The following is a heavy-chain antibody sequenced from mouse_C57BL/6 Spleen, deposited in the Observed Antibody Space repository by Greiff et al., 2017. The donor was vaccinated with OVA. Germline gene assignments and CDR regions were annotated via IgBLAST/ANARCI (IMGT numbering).Heavy chain of an antibody. J-gene: IGHJ2*01. V-gene: IGHV5-17*01. CDR3: ARDYGYYFDY. CDR2: ISSGSSTI. D-gene: IGHD2-2*01. Sequence: EVKLMESGGGLVKPGGSLKLSCAASGFTFSDYGMHWVRQAPEKGLEWVAYISSGSSTIYYADTVKGRFTISRDNAKNTLFLQMTSLRSEDTAMYYCARDYGYYFDYWGQGTTLTVSS. CDR1: GFTFSDYG.